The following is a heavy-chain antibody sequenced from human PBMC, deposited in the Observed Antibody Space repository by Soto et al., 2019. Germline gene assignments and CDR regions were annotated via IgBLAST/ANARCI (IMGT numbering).Heavy chain of an antibody. J-gene: IGHJ6*02. CDR2: IYYSGST. V-gene: IGHV4-59*01. CDR1: GGSISSYY. CDR3: ARGGLGYCSGGSCYLDV. D-gene: IGHD2-15*01. Sequence: SETLSLTCTVSGGSISSYYWSWIRQPPGKGLEWIGYIYYSGSTNYNPSLTSRVTISVDTSKNQFSLKLSSVTAADTAVYYCARGGLGYCSGGSCYLDVWGQGTTVTVSS.